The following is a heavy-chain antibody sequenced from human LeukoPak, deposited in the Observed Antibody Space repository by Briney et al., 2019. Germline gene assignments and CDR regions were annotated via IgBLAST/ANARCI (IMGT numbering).Heavy chain of an antibody. CDR1: GYTFTSYY. Sequence: ASVKVSCKASGYTFTSYYMHWVRQAPGQGLEWMGIINPSGGSTSYAQKFQGRVTMTRDTSTSTVYMELSSLRSEDTAVYYCARDSPYSEVVVPAASSHYWGQGTLVTVSS. J-gene: IGHJ4*02. D-gene: IGHD2-2*01. V-gene: IGHV1-46*01. CDR2: INPSGGST. CDR3: ARDSPYSEVVVPAASSHY.